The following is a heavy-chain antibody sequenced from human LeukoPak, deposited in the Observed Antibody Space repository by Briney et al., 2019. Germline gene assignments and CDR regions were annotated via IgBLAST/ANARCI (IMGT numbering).Heavy chain of an antibody. Sequence: SETLSLTCTVSGGSISSYYWSWIRQPPGKGLEWIGYIYYSGSTNYNPSLKSRVTISVDTSKNQFSLKLSSVTAADTAVYYCARRLAVAGDYWYFDLWGRGTLVTVSS. CDR3: ARRLAVAGDYWYFDL. CDR1: GGSISSYY. V-gene: IGHV4-59*08. CDR2: IYYSGST. J-gene: IGHJ2*01. D-gene: IGHD6-19*01.